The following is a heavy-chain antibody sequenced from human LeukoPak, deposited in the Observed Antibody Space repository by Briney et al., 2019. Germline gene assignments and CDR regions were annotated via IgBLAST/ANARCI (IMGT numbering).Heavy chain of an antibody. CDR3: ARREIDDWVVVVAATGYYYYGMDV. CDR1: GGTFSSYV. D-gene: IGHD2-15*01. V-gene: IGHV1-69*13. Sequence: GASVKVSCKASGGTFSSYVISWVRQAPGQGLEWMGGIIPIFGTANYAQNFQGRVTITADESTSTAYMELSSLRSEDTAVYYCARREIDDWVVVVAATGYYYYGMDVWGQGTTVTVSS. CDR2: IIPIFGTA. J-gene: IGHJ6*02.